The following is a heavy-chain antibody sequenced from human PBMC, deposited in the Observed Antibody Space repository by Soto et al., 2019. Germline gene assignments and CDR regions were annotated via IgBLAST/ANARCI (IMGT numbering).Heavy chain of an antibody. V-gene: IGHV4-31*03. CDR3: ARDHYDIIPLAFDI. CDR2: IYYSGST. Sequence: SETLSLSCTVSGGSISSGGYYWSWIRQHPGKGLEWIGYIYYSGSTYYNPSLKSRVTISVDTSKKQFSLKLSSVTAADTAVYYRARDHYDIIPLAFDICGHGTMVTVS. J-gene: IGHJ3*02. D-gene: IGHD3-22*01. CDR1: GGSISSGGYY.